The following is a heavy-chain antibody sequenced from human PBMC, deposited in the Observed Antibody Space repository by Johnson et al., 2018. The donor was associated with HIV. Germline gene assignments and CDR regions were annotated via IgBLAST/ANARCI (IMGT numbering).Heavy chain of an antibody. Sequence: QMQLVESGGGVVQPGRSLRLSCAASGFTFSSYAMHWVRQAPGKGLEWVAVISYDGSNKYYADSVKGRFTISRDNSKNMVYLQMNSLRAEDTAVYYCAKERGISGGFDFWGQGTRVTVSS. CDR1: GFTFSSYA. V-gene: IGHV3-30*14. J-gene: IGHJ3*01. CDR2: ISYDGSNK. D-gene: IGHD2-15*01. CDR3: AKERGISGGFDF.